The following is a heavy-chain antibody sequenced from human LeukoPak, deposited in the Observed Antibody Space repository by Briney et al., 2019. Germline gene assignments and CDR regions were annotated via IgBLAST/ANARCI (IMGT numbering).Heavy chain of an antibody. V-gene: IGHV3-21*01. CDR1: EFTFSSYA. CDR3: ARDFEWELLKANAFDI. CDR2: ISSNSVYT. D-gene: IGHD1-26*01. J-gene: IGHJ3*02. Sequence: GGSLRLSCTASEFTFSSYAISWVRQAPGKGLEWVSSISSNSVYTFYADSVKGRFTISRDNAKNSLYLQMSSLRAEDTAIYYCARDFEWELLKANAFDIWGQGTMFTVSS.